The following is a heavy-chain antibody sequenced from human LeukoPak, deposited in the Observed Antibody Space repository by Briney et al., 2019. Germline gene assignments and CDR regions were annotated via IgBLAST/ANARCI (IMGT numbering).Heavy chain of an antibody. V-gene: IGHV1-24*01. Sequence: ASVKVSCKVSGYTLTELSMHWVRQAPGKGLEWMGGFDPEDGETIYAQKFQGRVTMTEDTSTDTAYMELSSLRSEDTAVYYCATYYYDSSGRDYWGQGTLVTVSS. CDR2: FDPEDGET. J-gene: IGHJ4*02. CDR3: ATYYYDSSGRDY. CDR1: GYTLTELS. D-gene: IGHD3-22*01.